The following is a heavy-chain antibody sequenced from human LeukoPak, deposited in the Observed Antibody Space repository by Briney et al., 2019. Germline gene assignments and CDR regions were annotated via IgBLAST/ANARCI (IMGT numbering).Heavy chain of an antibody. Sequence: SETLSLTCTVSGYSISSGYYWGWIRQPPGKGLEWIGSIYHSGSTNYNPSLKSRVTISVDTSKNQFSLKLSSVTAADTAVYYCARVITIFGVVIIQYFDYWGQGTLVTVSS. CDR3: ARVITIFGVVIIQYFDY. V-gene: IGHV4-38-2*02. CDR1: GYSISSGYY. CDR2: IYHSGST. D-gene: IGHD3-3*01. J-gene: IGHJ4*02.